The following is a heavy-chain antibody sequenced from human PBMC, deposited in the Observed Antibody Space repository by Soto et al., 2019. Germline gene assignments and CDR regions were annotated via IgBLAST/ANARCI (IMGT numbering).Heavy chain of an antibody. D-gene: IGHD3-3*01. CDR1: GFTFSSYA. J-gene: IGHJ6*02. CDR2: ISYDGSTK. CDR3: ATYMWYYDLWSGYSQVYYYNGMGV. V-gene: IGHV3-30-3*01. Sequence: GGSLRLSCAASGFTFSSYAMHWVRQAPGKGLEWVAVISYDGSTKYYADSVKGRFTISRDNSKNTLYLQMNILRAEDTAVYYCATYMWYYDLWSGYSQVYYYNGMGVWGQGTTVTVAS.